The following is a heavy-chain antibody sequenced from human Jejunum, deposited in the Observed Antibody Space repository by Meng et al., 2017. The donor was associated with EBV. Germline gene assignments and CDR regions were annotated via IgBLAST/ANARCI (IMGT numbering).Heavy chain of an antibody. J-gene: IGHJ4*02. V-gene: IGHV4-61*08. CDR3: ARDQNGSYFAY. CDR2: IYNSEST. CDR1: GGSVSSGGYY. Sequence: VQSQESGPGLVKPSETLSLTCTVSGGSVSSGGYYWSWIRQPPGKGLEWIGYIYNSESTNYKSSLKSRVTISADTSKNQFSLRLSSVTAADTAVYYCARDQNGSYFAYWGQGTLVTVSS. D-gene: IGHD1-26*01.